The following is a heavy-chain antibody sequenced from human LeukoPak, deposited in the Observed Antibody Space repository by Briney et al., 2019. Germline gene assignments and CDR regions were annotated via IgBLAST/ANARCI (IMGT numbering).Heavy chain of an antibody. Sequence: ASVKVSCKVSGYTLTELCIHWVRRAPGKGLEWMGGFDPEDGETIYAQRFQGRVTMTKDTSTDTAFMELSSLRSEDTAVHYCATLGSDGSGSYYNENWFDPWGQGTLVTVSS. CDR3: ATLGSDGSGSYYNENWFDP. D-gene: IGHD3-10*01. J-gene: IGHJ5*02. V-gene: IGHV1-24*01. CDR2: FDPEDGET. CDR1: GYTLTELC.